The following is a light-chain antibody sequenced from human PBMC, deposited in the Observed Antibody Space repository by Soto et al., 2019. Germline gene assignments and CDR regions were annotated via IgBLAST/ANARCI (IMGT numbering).Light chain of an antibody. V-gene: IGKV1-5*01. J-gene: IGKJ1*01. CDR1: QSISSW. CDR3: QQYNSYSPT. CDR2: DAS. Sequence: DIQMTQSPSTLSASVGDRVTITCRASQSISSWLAWYQQKPGKAPKLLIYDASSLESGVPSRFSGSGSGTEFTLTISSLQPDDFPTYYCQQYNSYSPTFGQRNKVEIX.